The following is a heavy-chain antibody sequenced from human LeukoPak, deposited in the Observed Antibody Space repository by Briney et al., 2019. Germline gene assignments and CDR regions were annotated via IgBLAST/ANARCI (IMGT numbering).Heavy chain of an antibody. Sequence: SVKVFCKASGGTFSSYAISWVRQAPGQGLEWMGGIIPIFGTANYAQKFQGRVTITADESTSTAYMELSSLRSEDTAVYYCARDRGGYYYDSSGYYYFDYWGQGALVTVSS. CDR1: GGTFSSYA. CDR2: IIPIFGTA. V-gene: IGHV1-69*13. J-gene: IGHJ4*02. D-gene: IGHD3-22*01. CDR3: ARDRGGYYYDSSGYYYFDY.